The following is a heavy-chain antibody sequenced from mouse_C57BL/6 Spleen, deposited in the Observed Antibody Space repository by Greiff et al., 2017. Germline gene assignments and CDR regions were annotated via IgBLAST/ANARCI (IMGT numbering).Heavy chain of an antibody. D-gene: IGHD2-5*01. Sequence: EVKLMESGGGLVKPGGSLKLSCAASGFTFSDYGMHWVRQAPEKGLEWVAYISSGSSTIYYADTVKGRFTISRDNAKNTLFLQMTSLRSEDTAMYYCAIYYSNYVGAMDYWGQGTSVTVSS. V-gene: IGHV5-17*01. CDR1: GFTFSDYG. J-gene: IGHJ4*01. CDR2: ISSGSSTI. CDR3: AIYYSNYVGAMDY.